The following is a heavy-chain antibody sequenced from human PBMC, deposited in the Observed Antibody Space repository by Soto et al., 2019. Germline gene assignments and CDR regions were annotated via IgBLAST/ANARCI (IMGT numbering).Heavy chain of an antibody. CDR3: ARTVVYYYDSSGYYDFDY. Sequence: SETLSLTCTVSGGSISSGGYYWSWIRQHPGKGLEWIGYIYYSGSTYHNPSLKSRVTISVDTSKNQFSLKLSSVTAADTAVYYCARTVVYYYDSSGYYDFDYWGRGTLVTVSS. CDR1: GGSISSGGYY. D-gene: IGHD3-22*01. J-gene: IGHJ4*02. CDR2: IYYSGST. V-gene: IGHV4-31*03.